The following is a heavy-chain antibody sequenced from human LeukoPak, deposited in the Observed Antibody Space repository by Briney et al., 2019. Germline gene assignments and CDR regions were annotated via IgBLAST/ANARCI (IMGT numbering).Heavy chain of an antibody. CDR1: GFIFDDYA. J-gene: IGHJ4*02. V-gene: IGHV3-43D*03. D-gene: IGHD6-13*01. CDR2: ISWDGGST. Sequence: GGSLRLSCAASGFIFDDYAMHWVRQAPGKGLEWVSLISWDGGSTYYADSEKGRFTISRDNSKNSLYLQMNSLRAEDTALYYCAKGRIAAAGTPYFDYWGQGTLVTVSS. CDR3: AKGRIAAAGTPYFDY.